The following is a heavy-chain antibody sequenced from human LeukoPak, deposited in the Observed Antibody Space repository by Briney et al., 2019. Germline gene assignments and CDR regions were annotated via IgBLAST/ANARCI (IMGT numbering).Heavy chain of an antibody. CDR3: ARGLSRTSCYWCPNWFDP. D-gene: IGHD2-2*01. Sequence: SETLSLTCAVYGGSFSGYYWSWIRQPPGKGLEWIGEINHSGSTNYNPSLKSRVTISVDTSKNQFSLKLSSVTAADTAVYYCARGLSRTSCYWCPNWFDPWGQGTLVTVSS. CDR2: INHSGST. CDR1: GGSFSGYY. V-gene: IGHV4-34*01. J-gene: IGHJ5*02.